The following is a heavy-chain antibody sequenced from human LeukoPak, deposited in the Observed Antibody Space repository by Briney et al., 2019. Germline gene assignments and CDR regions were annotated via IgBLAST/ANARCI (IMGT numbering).Heavy chain of an antibody. Sequence: GGSLRLSCAASCFNFDKYAMHWVRQAPGKGLEWLSIISWNSGYIGYADSVKGRFTISRDNAKKSLDLQMNSLRSEDTAFYYSAKVRRTYSGGYFFDYCGQGTLVTVSS. D-gene: IGHD6-19*01. V-gene: IGHV3-9*01. J-gene: IGHJ4*02. CDR1: CFNFDKYA. CDR3: AKVRRTYSGGYFFDY. CDR2: ISWNSGYI.